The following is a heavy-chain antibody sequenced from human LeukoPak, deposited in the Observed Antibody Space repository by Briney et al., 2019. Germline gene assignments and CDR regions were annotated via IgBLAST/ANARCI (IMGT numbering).Heavy chain of an antibody. Sequence: GGSLRLSCAASGFTFDDYAMHWVRQAPGKGLEWVSGISWNSGSIGYADSVKGRFTISRDNAKNSLYLQMNSLRAEDMALYYCAKDIGAYCSGGSCYGRGFDYWGQGTLVTVSS. D-gene: IGHD2-15*01. CDR3: AKDIGAYCSGGSCYGRGFDY. J-gene: IGHJ4*02. CDR2: ISWNSGSI. CDR1: GFTFDDYA. V-gene: IGHV3-9*03.